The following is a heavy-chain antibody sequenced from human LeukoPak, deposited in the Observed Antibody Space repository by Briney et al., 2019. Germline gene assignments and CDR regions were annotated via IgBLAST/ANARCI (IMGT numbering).Heavy chain of an antibody. V-gene: IGHV4-59*08. CDR2: IYYSGST. J-gene: IGHJ4*02. CDR3: ARRPDYYDSSGLDY. CDR1: GGSISSYY. D-gene: IGHD3-22*01. Sequence: SETLSLTCTVSGGSISSYYWSWIRQPPGKGLEWIGYIYYSGSTNYNPSLKSRVTISVDTSKNQFSLKLSSVTAADTAVYYCARRPDYYDSSGLDYWGQGTLVTVSS.